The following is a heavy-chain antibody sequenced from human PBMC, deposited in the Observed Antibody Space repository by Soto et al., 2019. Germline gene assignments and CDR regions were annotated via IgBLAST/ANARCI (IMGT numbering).Heavy chain of an antibody. D-gene: IGHD3-10*01. V-gene: IGHV3-66*01. J-gene: IGHJ6*02. CDR3: ARLRLNYYGSGTATFYGMDV. CDR2: IYSGGST. Sequence: EVQLVESGGGLVQPGGSLRLSCAASGFTVSSNYMSWVRQAPGKGLEWVSVIYSGGSTYYADSVKGRSTISRDNSKNTLYLQMNSLRAEDTAVYYCARLRLNYYGSGTATFYGMDVWGQGTTVTVSS. CDR1: GFTVSSNY.